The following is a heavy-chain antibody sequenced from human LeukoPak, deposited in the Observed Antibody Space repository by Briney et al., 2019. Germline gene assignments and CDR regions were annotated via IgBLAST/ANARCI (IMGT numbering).Heavy chain of an antibody. CDR3: ARGDVDIVATTRTAGYYYGMDV. CDR2: IIPIFGTA. Sequence: ASVKVSCKASGGTFSSYAISWVRQAPGQGLEWMGGIIPIFGTANYAQKFQGRVTITADESTSTAYMELSSLRSEDTAVYYCARGDVDIVATTRTAGYYYGMDVWGQGTTVTVSS. J-gene: IGHJ6*02. CDR1: GGTFSSYA. V-gene: IGHV1-69*13. D-gene: IGHD5-12*01.